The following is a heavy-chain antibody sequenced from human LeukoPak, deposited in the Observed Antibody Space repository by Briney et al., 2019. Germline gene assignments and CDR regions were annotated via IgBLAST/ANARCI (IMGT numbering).Heavy chain of an antibody. CDR3: ARGSLDFWYFDL. D-gene: IGHD3/OR15-3a*01. CDR2: ISSSSSYI. V-gene: IGHV3-21*01. Sequence: GGSLRLSCAASGFTFSSYSMNWVRQAAGKGLEWVSSISSSSSYIYYADSVKGRFTISRDNAKNSLYLQMNSLRAEDTAVYYCARGSLDFWYFDLWGRGTLVTVSS. CDR1: GFTFSSYS. J-gene: IGHJ2*01.